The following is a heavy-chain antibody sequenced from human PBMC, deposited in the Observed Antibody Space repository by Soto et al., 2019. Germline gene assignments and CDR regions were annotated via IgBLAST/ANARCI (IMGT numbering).Heavy chain of an antibody. CDR2: IWYDGSNK. Sequence: QVQLVESGGGVVQPGRSLRLSCAASGFTFSSYGMHWVRQAPGKGLEWVAVIWYDGSNKYYADSVKGRFTISRDNSKNTLYLQMNSLRAEDTAVYYCARGGGRYCSGGSCYAPFDYWGQGTLVTVSS. J-gene: IGHJ4*02. CDR1: GFTFSSYG. V-gene: IGHV3-33*01. CDR3: ARGGGRYCSGGSCYAPFDY. D-gene: IGHD2-15*01.